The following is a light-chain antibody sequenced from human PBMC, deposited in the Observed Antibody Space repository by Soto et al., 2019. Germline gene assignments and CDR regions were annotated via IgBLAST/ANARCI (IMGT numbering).Light chain of an antibody. CDR1: SGHISYA. V-gene: IGLV4-69*01. CDR2: LSSDGSH. CDR3: QTWDTGARVV. Sequence: QPVLTQSPSASASLGASVKLTCTLSSGHISYAIAWHQQQPEKGTRYLMKLSSDGSHSKGDGIPDRFSGSSSGAERYLTISSLQSEDEADYYCQTWDTGARVVFGGGTKLTVL. J-gene: IGLJ2*01.